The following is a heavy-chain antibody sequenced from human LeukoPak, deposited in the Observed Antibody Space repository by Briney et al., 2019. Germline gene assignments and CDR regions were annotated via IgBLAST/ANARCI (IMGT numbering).Heavy chain of an antibody. J-gene: IGHJ6*04. CDR2: IYHSGSP. CDR1: GYSISSGYY. Sequence: NPSETLSLTCTVSGYSISSGYYWGWIRQPPGKGLEWIGSIYHSGSPYYNPSLKSRVTISVDTSKNQFSLKLSSVTAADTAVYYCASQGGLLLWFGDRPWGVWGKGTTVTISS. CDR3: ASQGGLLLWFGDRPWGV. V-gene: IGHV4-38-2*02. D-gene: IGHD3-10*01.